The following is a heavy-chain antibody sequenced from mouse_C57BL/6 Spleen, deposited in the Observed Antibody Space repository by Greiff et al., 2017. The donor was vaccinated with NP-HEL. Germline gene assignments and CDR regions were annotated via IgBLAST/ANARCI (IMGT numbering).Heavy chain of an antibody. CDR3: ARYYYGSSYFDY. CDR2: IRNKANGYTT. V-gene: IGHV7-3*01. D-gene: IGHD1-1*01. J-gene: IGHJ2*01. Sequence: EVRLVESGGGVVQPGGSLSLSCAASGFTFTDYYMSWVRQPPGKALEWLGFIRNKANGYTTEYSASVKGRFTISRDNSQSILYLQMNALRAEDSATYYCARYYYGSSYFDYRGHCTALTVSS. CDR1: GFTFTDYY.